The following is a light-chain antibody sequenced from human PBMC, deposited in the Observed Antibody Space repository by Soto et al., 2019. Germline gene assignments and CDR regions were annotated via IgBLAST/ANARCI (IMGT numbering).Light chain of an antibody. CDR3: QQYGEELT. J-gene: IGKJ4*01. V-gene: IGKV3-20*01. CDR2: GAS. Sequence: EIVLTQSPGTLSLSPGERATLSCRASQSVSSSYLAWYQQKPGQAPRLLIYGASSRATGIPDRFSGSGSGTDFTLTISRLEPEDFAVYYCQQYGEELTFGGGTKVDIK. CDR1: QSVSSSY.